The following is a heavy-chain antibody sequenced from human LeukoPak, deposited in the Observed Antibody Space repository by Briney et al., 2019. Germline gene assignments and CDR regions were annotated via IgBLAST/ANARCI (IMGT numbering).Heavy chain of an antibody. Sequence: SVKVSRKASGGTFSSYAISWVRQAPGQGLEWMGGIIPIFGTANYAQKFQGRVTITADESTSTAYMELSSLRSEDTAVYYCARASLDPENWFDPWGQGTLVTVSS. J-gene: IGHJ5*02. CDR2: IIPIFGTA. CDR3: ARASLDPENWFDP. V-gene: IGHV1-69*13. D-gene: IGHD6-6*01. CDR1: GGTFSSYA.